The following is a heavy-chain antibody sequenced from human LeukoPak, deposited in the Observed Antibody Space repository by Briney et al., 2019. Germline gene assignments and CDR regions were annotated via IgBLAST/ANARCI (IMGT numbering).Heavy chain of an antibody. D-gene: IGHD1-26*01. CDR1: GFNVSSNY. V-gene: IGHV3-53*04. J-gene: IGHJ4*02. Sequence: PGGSLRLSCAASGFNVSSNYMSWVRQAPGKGLEWVSVIYSGGSTYYVDSVKGRFTISRHSSKNTLYLQMNSLKPEDTAVYYCARDGDSGGLIAYFDYWGQGTLVTVSS. CDR2: IYSGGST. CDR3: ARDGDSGGLIAYFDY.